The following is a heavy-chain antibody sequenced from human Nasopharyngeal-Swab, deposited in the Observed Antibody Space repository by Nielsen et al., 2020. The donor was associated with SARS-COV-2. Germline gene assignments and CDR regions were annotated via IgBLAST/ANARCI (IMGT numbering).Heavy chain of an antibody. D-gene: IGHD2-2*01. CDR2: ISSSSSYI. CDR1: GFTFSSYS. V-gene: IGHV3-21*01. CDR3: ARTAAASENGMDV. Sequence: LSLTCAASGFTFSSYSMNWVRQAPGKGLEWVSSISSSSSYIYYADSVKGRFTISRDNAKNSLYLQMNSLRAEDTAVYYCARTAAASENGMDVWGQGTTVTVSS. J-gene: IGHJ6*02.